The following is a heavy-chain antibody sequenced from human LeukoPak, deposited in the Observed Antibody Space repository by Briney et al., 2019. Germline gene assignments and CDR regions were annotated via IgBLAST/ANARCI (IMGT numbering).Heavy chain of an antibody. V-gene: IGHV3-74*01. D-gene: IGHD3-9*01. CDR2: MDPDGRTI. J-gene: IGHJ6*03. CDR3: ASLYYDILTGSSLGYYYYMDV. CDR1: GFTFSSYW. Sequence: GGSLRLSCAASGFTFSSYWMHWVRQAPGKGLEWVSRMDPDGRTIDYADSVKGRFTISRDNSKNTLFLQMNSLRPEDTAVYYCASLYYDILTGSSLGYYYYMDVWAKGTTVTVSS.